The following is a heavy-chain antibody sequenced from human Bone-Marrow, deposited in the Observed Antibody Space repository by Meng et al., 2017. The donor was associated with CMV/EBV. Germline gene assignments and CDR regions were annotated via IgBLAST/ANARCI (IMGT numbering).Heavy chain of an antibody. V-gene: IGHV1-18*01. Sequence: ASVKVSCKATGYTFTSYGISWVRQAPGQGLEWMGCISVYNGNTNYVQKLQGRVTMTTDTSTSTAYMELRSLRSDDTAVYYCARDRHLEWSPYYGMDVWGQGTTVTVSS. D-gene: IGHD3-3*01. CDR3: ARDRHLEWSPYYGMDV. CDR2: ISVYNGNT. CDR1: GYTFTSYG. J-gene: IGHJ6*02.